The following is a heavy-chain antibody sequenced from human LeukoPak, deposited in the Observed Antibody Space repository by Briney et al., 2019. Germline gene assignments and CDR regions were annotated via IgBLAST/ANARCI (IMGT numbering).Heavy chain of an antibody. D-gene: IGHD5-18*01. CDR2: MNPNSGNT. CDR3: ARKQVDTAMAHTKPPHYYYYYMDV. V-gene: IGHV1-8*01. Sequence: ASVKVSCKASGYTFTSYDINWVRQATGQGLEWMGWMNPNSGNTGYAQKFQGRVTMTRNTSISTAYMELSSLRSEDTAVYYCARKQVDTAMAHTKPPHYYYYYMDVWGKGTTVTVSS. J-gene: IGHJ6*03. CDR1: GYTFTSYD.